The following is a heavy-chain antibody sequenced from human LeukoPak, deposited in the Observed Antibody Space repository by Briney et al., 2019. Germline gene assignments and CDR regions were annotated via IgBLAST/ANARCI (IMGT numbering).Heavy chain of an antibody. CDR2: IYHSGST. D-gene: IGHD1-26*01. CDR1: GGSISSYY. J-gene: IGHJ4*02. Sequence: SETLSLTCTVSGGSISSYYWSWIRQPPGKGLEWIGYIYHSGSTNYNPSLKSRVTISVDTSKNQFSLKLSSVTAADTAVYYCARHGRGAIHFDYWGQGTLVTVSS. CDR3: ARHGRGAIHFDY. V-gene: IGHV4-59*08.